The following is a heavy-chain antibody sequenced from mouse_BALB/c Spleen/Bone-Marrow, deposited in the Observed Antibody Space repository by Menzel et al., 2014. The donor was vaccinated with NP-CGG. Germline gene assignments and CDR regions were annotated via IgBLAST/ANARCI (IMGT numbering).Heavy chain of an antibody. Sequence: QVQLKDSGAELARPGASVKMSCKASGYTFDYYTVQWLKQRPGQGLEWIGYINPSSGYTNYNQKLKDKATLTADKSSSTAYMQLSSLTSEDSAVYYCAREVYGSWFAYWGQGTLVTVSA. J-gene: IGHJ3*01. CDR1: GYTFDYYT. CDR3: AREVYGSWFAY. D-gene: IGHD2-2*01. V-gene: IGHV1-4*01. CDR2: INPSSGYT.